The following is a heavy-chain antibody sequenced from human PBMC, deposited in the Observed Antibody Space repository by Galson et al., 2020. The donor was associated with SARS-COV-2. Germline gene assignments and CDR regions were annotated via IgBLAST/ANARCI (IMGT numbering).Heavy chain of an antibody. CDR1: GFTFSSYG. Sequence: GESLKIFCAASGFTFSSYGMHWVRQAPGKGLEWVAVIWYDGSNKYYADSVKGRFTISRDNSKNTLYLQMNSLRAEDTAVYYCAREGWQWLALDYWGQGTLVTVSS. D-gene: IGHD6-19*01. J-gene: IGHJ4*02. CDR3: AREGWQWLALDY. CDR2: IWYDGSNK. V-gene: IGHV3-33*01.